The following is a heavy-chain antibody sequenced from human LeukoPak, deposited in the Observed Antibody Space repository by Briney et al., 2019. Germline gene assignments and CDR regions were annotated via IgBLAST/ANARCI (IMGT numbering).Heavy chain of an antibody. Sequence: SETLSLTCAVSGDSISSRNWWNWVRQSPGKGLDWIGEISHGGGTKYNPSLKNRVTISKDNSKNEFSLKLNSVTAADTAVYYCTRSAGWWSLDYWGQGALVTVSA. J-gene: IGHJ4*02. D-gene: IGHD2-8*02. CDR1: GDSISSRNW. V-gene: IGHV4-4*02. CDR3: TRSAGWWSLDY. CDR2: ISHGGGT.